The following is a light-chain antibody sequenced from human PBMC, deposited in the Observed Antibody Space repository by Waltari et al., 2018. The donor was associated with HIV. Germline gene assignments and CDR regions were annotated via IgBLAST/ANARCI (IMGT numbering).Light chain of an antibody. CDR2: EVT. CDR1: RRYVGGANF. J-gene: IGLJ1*01. V-gene: IGLV2-14*01. Sequence: QSALPQPASVSGSPGQPIPISCTGTRRYVGGANFVSWYQQHPGKAPKPVIYEVTNRPSGVSNRFAGSKSGNTASLTISGLQAEDEADYYCYSYTNSHTRVFGTGTKVTVL. CDR3: YSYTNSHTRV.